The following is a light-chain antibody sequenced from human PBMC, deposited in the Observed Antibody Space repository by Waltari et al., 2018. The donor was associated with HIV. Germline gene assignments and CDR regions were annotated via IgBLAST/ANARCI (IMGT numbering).Light chain of an antibody. Sequence: QSVLTQPPSASGTPGQRVTISCSGSSSNIGSNTVNWYQQLPGTAPKLLIYRNNQRPSGVPYRFSGSKSGTSASLAIRGLQSEDEADYYCAAWDGSLNGHVVFGGGTKLTVL. CDR3: AAWDGSLNGHVV. J-gene: IGLJ2*01. CDR1: SSNIGSNT. CDR2: RNN. V-gene: IGLV1-44*01.